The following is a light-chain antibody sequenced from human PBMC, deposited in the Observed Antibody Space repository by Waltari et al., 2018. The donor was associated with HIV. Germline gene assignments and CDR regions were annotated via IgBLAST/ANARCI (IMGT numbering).Light chain of an antibody. V-gene: IGKV4-1*01. CDR1: QNVFYRFNNNNY. CDR3: QQYFRIPYT. Sequence: DIVMTQSPDSLAVSLGERATISCKSNQNVFYRFNNNNYLSRYPQRPGQPPKLLIYWASTRKAGVPDRCSGSGAGTDFTLTISSLQAEDVAIYYCQQYFRIPYTFGQGTTLDI. J-gene: IGKJ2*01. CDR2: WAS.